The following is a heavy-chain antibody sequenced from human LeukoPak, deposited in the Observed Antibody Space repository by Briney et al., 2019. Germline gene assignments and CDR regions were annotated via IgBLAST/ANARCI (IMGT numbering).Heavy chain of an antibody. CDR1: GGSISSYY. V-gene: IGHV4-4*07. J-gene: IGHJ6*03. CDR2: ILTCGST. CDR3: AREEVDCSGGSCYSHYYYYYMDV. Sequence: PSETLSLTCTVAGGSISSYYSSWIRQPAGEGLEWIGRILTCGSTNYNPLLKNRVTMLVDTSKNQFSLKLSSVTAADTAVYYCAREEVDCSGGSCYSHYYYYYMDVWGKGTTVTVSS. D-gene: IGHD2-15*01.